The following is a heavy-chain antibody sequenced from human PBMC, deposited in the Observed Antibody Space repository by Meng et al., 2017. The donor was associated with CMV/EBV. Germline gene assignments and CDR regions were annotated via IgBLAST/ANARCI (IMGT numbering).Heavy chain of an antibody. D-gene: IGHD2-15*01. CDR3: ARAAVDLSKDYFDY. CDR1: GGSISSYY. J-gene: IGHJ4*02. CDR2: IYTSGST. Sequence: QVQLQEAGPGLVKPSESLSLTCTVSGGSISSYYWSWIRQPAGKGLEWIGRIYTSGSTNYNPSLKSRVTMSVDTSKNQFSLKLSSVTAADTAVYYCARAAVDLSKDYFDYWGQGTLVTVSS. V-gene: IGHV4-4*07.